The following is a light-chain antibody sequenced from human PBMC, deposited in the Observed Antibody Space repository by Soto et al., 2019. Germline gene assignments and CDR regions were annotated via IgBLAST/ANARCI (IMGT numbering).Light chain of an antibody. CDR2: AAS. CDR3: QQSYSTPVT. V-gene: IGKV1-39*01. CDR1: QSISSY. Sequence: DIKMTQSPSSLSASIRDRLTITCRASQSISSYLNWYQQKPGKAPKLLIYAASSLQSGVPSRFSGSGSGTDFTLTISSLQPEDFATYYCQQSYSTPVTFGQGSIVDI. J-gene: IGKJ1*01.